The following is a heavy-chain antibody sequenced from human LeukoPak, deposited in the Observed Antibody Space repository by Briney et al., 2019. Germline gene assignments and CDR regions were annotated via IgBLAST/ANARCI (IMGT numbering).Heavy chain of an antibody. CDR3: ARSAFGELLFPFDY. D-gene: IGHD3-10*01. CDR1: GFTASSNY. V-gene: IGHV3-21*01. CDR2: INPSSNYI. Sequence: PGGSLRLSCAVSGFTASSNYMSWVRQAPGKGLEWVSSINPSSNYIYYTDSVKGRFTVSRDNAKNSLFLQMNSLRAEDTAVYYCARSAFGELLFPFDYWGQGTLVTVSS. J-gene: IGHJ4*02.